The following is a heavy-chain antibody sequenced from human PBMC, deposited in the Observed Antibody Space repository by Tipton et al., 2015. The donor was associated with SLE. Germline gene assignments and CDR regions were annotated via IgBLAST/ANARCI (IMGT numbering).Heavy chain of an antibody. J-gene: IGHJ4*02. V-gene: IGHV3-23*01. Sequence: GSLRLSCAASGFTFSSYAMSWVRQAPGKGLEWVSAISGSGGSTYYADSVKGRFTISRDNSKNTLYLQMNSLRAEDTAVYYCAKVGYYDFWSGSNSADYWGQGTLVTVSS. CDR2: ISGSGGST. CDR1: GFTFSSYA. CDR3: AKVGYYDFWSGSNSADY. D-gene: IGHD3-3*01.